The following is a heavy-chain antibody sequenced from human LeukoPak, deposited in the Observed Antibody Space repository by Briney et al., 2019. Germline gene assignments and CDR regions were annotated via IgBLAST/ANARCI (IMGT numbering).Heavy chain of an antibody. J-gene: IGHJ6*03. CDR2: IYYSWST. CDR3: ARVRLPPYYYYFYYMAV. Sequence: SETLSLTCTVSGGSISSYYWSWIRQPPGKGLEWIGYIYYSWSTNFNPSLKSRVTISVDPSENQFSLKLRSVTAADTAVYYCARVRLPPYYYYFYYMAVWGTGTTVTVSS. D-gene: IGHD5-18*01. CDR1: GGSISSYY. V-gene: IGHV4-59*01.